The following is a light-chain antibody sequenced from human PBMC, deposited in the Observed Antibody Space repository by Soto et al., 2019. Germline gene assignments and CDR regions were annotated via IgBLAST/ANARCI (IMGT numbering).Light chain of an antibody. Sequence: EIVMPQSPATLSVSPGERATLSCRASQSVSTTYLAWYQQRPGQAPRLLIYGASARATGIPDRFSGGGSGAEYTLTISSLQSEDFAVYYCQQYDKWPRTFGQGTKV. CDR3: QQYDKWPRT. CDR1: QSVSTT. J-gene: IGKJ1*01. V-gene: IGKV3-15*01. CDR2: GAS.